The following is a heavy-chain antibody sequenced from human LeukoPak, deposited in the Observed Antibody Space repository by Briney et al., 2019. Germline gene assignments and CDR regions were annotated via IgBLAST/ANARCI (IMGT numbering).Heavy chain of an antibody. CDR1: GFTISSYA. CDR2: ISYDGSNK. V-gene: IGHV3-30-3*01. CDR3: ARVPIWYDSSGYYPPTGY. J-gene: IGHJ4*02. Sequence: PGRSLRLSCAASGFTISSYAMHWVRQAPGKGLEWVAVISYDGSNKYYADSVKGRFTISRDNSKNTLYLQMNSLRAEDTAVYYCARVPIWYDSSGYYPPTGYWGQGTLVTVSS. D-gene: IGHD3-22*01.